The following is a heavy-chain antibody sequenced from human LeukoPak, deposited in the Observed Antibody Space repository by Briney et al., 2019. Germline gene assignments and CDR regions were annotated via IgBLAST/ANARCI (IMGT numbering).Heavy chain of an antibody. CDR1: GYTFTCYY. J-gene: IGHJ1*01. CDR2: MNPNSGNT. CDR3: ARGRMSLYYYDSSGYYSYPH. V-gene: IGHV1-8*02. D-gene: IGHD3-22*01. Sequence: ASVKVSCKASGYTFTCYYMHWVRQAPGQGLEWMGWMNPNSGNTGYAQKFQGRVTMTRNTSISTAYMELSSLRSEDTAVYYCARGRMSLYYYDSSGYYSYPHWGQGTLVTVSS.